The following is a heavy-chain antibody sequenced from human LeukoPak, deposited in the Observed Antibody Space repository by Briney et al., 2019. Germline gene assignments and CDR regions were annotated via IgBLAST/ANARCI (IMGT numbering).Heavy chain of an antibody. D-gene: IGHD6-13*01. CDR2: IRYDGSNK. Sequence: PGGSLRLSCAASGFTFSSYGMHWVRQAPGKGLEWVAFIRYDGSNKYYADSVKGRFTISRDNSKNTLYLQMNSLRAEDTAVYYCAKRLRESSSWYPDAFDIWGQGTMATVSS. J-gene: IGHJ3*02. CDR1: GFTFSSYG. V-gene: IGHV3-30*02. CDR3: AKRLRESSSWYPDAFDI.